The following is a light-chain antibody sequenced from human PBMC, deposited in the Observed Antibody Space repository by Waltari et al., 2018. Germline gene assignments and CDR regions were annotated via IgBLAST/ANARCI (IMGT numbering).Light chain of an antibody. J-gene: IGKJ4*01. V-gene: IGKV3-15*01. Sequence: EILMTQSPGTLSVSPGERATLSCRASQSVSSDLAWYQQKPGQAPRLLIYEASTRATGIPDRVSGRGSGTEFTLTFSSLQPEDFGLYYCQQYNNWPPLTFGGGTKVEIK. CDR3: QQYNNWPPLT. CDR2: EAS. CDR1: QSVSSD.